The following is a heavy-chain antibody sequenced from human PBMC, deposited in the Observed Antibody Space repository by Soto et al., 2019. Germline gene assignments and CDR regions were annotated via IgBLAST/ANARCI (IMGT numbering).Heavy chain of an antibody. CDR1: GGSISSGDYY. CDR3: AKYRKFVDTAMVTELRYFDL. J-gene: IGHJ2*01. D-gene: IGHD5-18*01. Sequence: QVQLQESGPGLVKPSQTLSLTCTVSGGSISSGDYYWSWIRQPPGKGLEWIGYIYYSGSTYYNPSLKRRVTISVDTSKNQFSLKLSSVTAADTAVYYCAKYRKFVDTAMVTELRYFDLWGRGTLVTVSS. CDR2: IYYSGST. V-gene: IGHV4-30-4*01.